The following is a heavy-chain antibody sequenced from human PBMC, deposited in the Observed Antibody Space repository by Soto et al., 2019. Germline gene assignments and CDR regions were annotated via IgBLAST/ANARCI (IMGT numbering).Heavy chain of an antibody. Sequence: GVSLRLSCAASGFTFIDYSMNWVRQAPGKGLEWVSSITSSGSYIYYADSVKGRFTISRDNAKNSLFLQISSLRAEDTAVYYCAAFRGYSSGYIVYWGRGTLVTVSS. CDR3: AAFRGYSSGYIVY. V-gene: IGHV3-21*01. CDR2: ITSSGSYI. CDR1: GFTFIDYS. J-gene: IGHJ4*02. D-gene: IGHD5-18*01.